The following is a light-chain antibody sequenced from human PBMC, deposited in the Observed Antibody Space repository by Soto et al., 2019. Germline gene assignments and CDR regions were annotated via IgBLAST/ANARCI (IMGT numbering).Light chain of an antibody. J-gene: IGKJ1*01. CDR2: DAS. Sequence: DIQMTQSPSTLSASVGDRVTITCRASQSISSWLAWYQQKPGKAPKLLIYDASSLESGVPSRFSGSGSGTEFTLTISSLQPDDFATYYCQQSYNSPPTFGLGTKVEI. V-gene: IGKV1-5*01. CDR3: QQSYNSPPT. CDR1: QSISSW.